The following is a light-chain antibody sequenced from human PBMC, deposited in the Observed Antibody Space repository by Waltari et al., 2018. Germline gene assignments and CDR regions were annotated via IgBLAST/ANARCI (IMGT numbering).Light chain of an antibody. CDR1: SVSSN. CDR3: QQYNNWPLA. V-gene: IGKV3-15*01. Sequence: SVSSNLAWYQQKPGQAPRLLIYGASTRATGIPARFSGSGSGTEFTLTISSLQSEDFAVYYCQQYNNWPLAFGQGTKVEIK. CDR2: GAS. J-gene: IGKJ1*01.